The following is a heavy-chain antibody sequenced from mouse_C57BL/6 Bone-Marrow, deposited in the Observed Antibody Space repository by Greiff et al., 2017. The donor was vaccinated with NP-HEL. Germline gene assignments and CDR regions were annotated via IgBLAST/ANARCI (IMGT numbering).Heavy chain of an antibody. Sequence: QVQLQQPGAELVKPGASVKMSCKASGYTFTSYWITWVKQRPGQGLEWIGDIYPGSGSTHYNEKFKSKATLTVDTSSSTAYMQLSSLTSEDSAVYYCARARGIYYDYDGAMDYWGQGTSVTVSS. CDR2: IYPGSGST. CDR1: GYTFTSYW. V-gene: IGHV1-55*01. CDR3: ARARGIYYDYDGAMDY. J-gene: IGHJ4*01. D-gene: IGHD2-4*01.